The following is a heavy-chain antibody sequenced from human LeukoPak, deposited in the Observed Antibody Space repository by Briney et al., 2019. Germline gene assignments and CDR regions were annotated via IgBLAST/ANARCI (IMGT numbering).Heavy chain of an antibody. D-gene: IGHD3-3*01. Sequence: PGGSLRLSCAASGFTFSSYAMSWVRQAPGKGLEWVSAISGSGGSTYYADSVKGRLTISRDNAKNSLYLQMNTLRPEDTAVYYCARERQNKDFWSGGDYWGQGTLVTVSS. CDR3: ARERQNKDFWSGGDY. CDR1: GFTFSSYA. J-gene: IGHJ4*02. V-gene: IGHV3-23*01. CDR2: ISGSGGST.